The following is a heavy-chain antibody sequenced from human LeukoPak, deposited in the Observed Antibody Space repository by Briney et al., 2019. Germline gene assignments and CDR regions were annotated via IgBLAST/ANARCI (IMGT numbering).Heavy chain of an antibody. V-gene: IGHV4-59*01. Sequence: SETLSLTCTVSGGSISSYYWSWIRQPPGKGLEWIGYIYYSGSTNYNPSLKSRVTISVDPSKNQFSLKLSSVTAADTAVYYCARASGDSSGYYYGHDAFDIWGQGTMVTVSS. CDR1: GGSISSYY. D-gene: IGHD3-22*01. CDR2: IYYSGST. CDR3: ARASGDSSGYYYGHDAFDI. J-gene: IGHJ3*02.